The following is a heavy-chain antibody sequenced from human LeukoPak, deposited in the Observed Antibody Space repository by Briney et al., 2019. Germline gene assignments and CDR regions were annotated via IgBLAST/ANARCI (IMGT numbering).Heavy chain of an antibody. D-gene: IGHD3-22*01. CDR2: IYYNGST. V-gene: IGHV4-59*08. Sequence: KPSETLSLTCTVSGGSISTYYWSWIRQPPGKGLEWIGYIYYNGSTNYDPSLKSRVTIAADTSKNQFSLKLSSVTAADTAVYYCASGTYYYDSSGFYYYYYGVDVWGQGTTVTVSS. CDR1: GGSISTYY. CDR3: ASGTYYYDSSGFYYYYYGVDV. J-gene: IGHJ6*02.